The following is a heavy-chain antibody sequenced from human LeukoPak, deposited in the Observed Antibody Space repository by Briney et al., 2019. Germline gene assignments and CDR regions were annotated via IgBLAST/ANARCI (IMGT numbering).Heavy chain of an antibody. V-gene: IGHV3-7*01. J-gene: IGHJ4*02. CDR3: ATVPRGVRGVIIAY. CDR2: IKQDGSEK. Sequence: GGSLRLSCAASGFTFSSYWMSWVRQAPGKGLEWVANIKQDGSEKYYVDSVKGRFTISRDNAKNSLYLQMNSLRAEDTAVYYCATVPRGVRGVIIAYWGQGTLVTVSS. D-gene: IGHD3-10*01. CDR1: GFTFSSYW.